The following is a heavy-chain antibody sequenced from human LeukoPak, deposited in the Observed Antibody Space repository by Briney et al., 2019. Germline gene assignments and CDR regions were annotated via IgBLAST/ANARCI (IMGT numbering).Heavy chain of an antibody. CDR2: INHSGST. CDR3: ARHIIWNYVTRPFDY. J-gene: IGHJ4*02. D-gene: IGHD1-7*01. V-gene: IGHV4-34*01. CDR1: GGSFSGYY. Sequence: SETLSLTCAVYGGSFSGYYWSWIRQPPGKGLEWIGEINHSGSTNYNPSLKSRVTISIDTSRNQFSLKVSSVTAADTAVYYCARHIIWNYVTRPFDYWGQGTLVTVSS.